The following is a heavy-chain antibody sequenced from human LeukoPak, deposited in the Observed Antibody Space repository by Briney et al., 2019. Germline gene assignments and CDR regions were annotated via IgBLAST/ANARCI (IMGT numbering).Heavy chain of an antibody. CDR3: ATVAGFYWNSDIFDY. V-gene: IGHV1-18*01. CDR2: ISPYNGQT. J-gene: IGHJ4*02. Sequence: GASVKVSCKASGYTFTADGFSWVRQAPGQGLEWMGWISPYNGQTNYAQKVQGRVTMTTDTSTKTAYMELRSLQSDDTAVYYCATVAGFYWNSDIFDYWGQGTQVTVSS. D-gene: IGHD1-7*01. CDR1: GYTFTADG.